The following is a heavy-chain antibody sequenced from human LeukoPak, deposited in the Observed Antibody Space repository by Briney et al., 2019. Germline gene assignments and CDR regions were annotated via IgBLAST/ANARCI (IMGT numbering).Heavy chain of an antibody. V-gene: IGHV3-13*01. Sequence: PGGSLRLSCAASGFTLSRYDLHWVRQPTGKGLEWVSGIGTAADTFYPDSVKGRFTISRDNAKNTLYLQMNSLRAEDTAVYYCTRAVEMATIGDYWGQGTLVTVSS. D-gene: IGHD5-24*01. CDR3: TRAVEMATIGDY. J-gene: IGHJ4*02. CDR1: GFTLSRYD. CDR2: IGTAADT.